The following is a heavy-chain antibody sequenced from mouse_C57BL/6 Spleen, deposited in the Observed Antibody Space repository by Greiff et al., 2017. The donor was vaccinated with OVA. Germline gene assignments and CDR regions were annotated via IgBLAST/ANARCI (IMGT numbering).Heavy chain of an antibody. Sequence: VKLQESGAELVRPGTSVKVSCKASGYAFTNYLIAWVKQRPGQGLAWIGVLNPGSGGTNYNEKFKGKATLTADKSSSTAYMQLSSLTSEDSAVYFCARDTTVVARWYFDVWGTGTTVTVSS. V-gene: IGHV1-54*01. CDR1: GYAFTNYL. J-gene: IGHJ1*03. CDR3: ARDTTVVARWYFDV. D-gene: IGHD1-1*01. CDR2: LNPGSGGT.